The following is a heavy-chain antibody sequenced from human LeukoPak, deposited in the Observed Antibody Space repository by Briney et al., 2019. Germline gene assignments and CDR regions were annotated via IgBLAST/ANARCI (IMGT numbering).Heavy chain of an antibody. CDR2: IYYSGST. V-gene: IGHV4-39*01. J-gene: IGHJ5*02. Sequence: SETLSLTCTVSGGSISSSSYYWGWIRQPPGKGLEWIGSIYYSGSTYYNPSLKSRVTISVDTSKNQFSLKLSSVTAADTAVYYCARRAPTPTEDWFDPWGQGTLVTVSA. CDR3: ARRAPTPTEDWFDP. CDR1: GGSISSSSYY.